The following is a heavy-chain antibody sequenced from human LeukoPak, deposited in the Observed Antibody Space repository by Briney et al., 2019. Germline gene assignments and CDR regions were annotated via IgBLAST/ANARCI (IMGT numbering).Heavy chain of an antibody. CDR3: AKNGAAPKVYYFDY. V-gene: IGHV3-23*01. J-gene: IGHJ4*02. CDR2: ISGSSGST. D-gene: IGHD6-13*01. CDR1: RFTFSSYA. Sequence: GGSLRLSCAASRFTFSSYAMNWVRQAPGKGLEWVSAISGSSGSTYYADSVKGRFTISRDNSKNTLYLQVNSLRAEDTAVYYCAKNGAAPKVYYFDYWGQGTLVTVSS.